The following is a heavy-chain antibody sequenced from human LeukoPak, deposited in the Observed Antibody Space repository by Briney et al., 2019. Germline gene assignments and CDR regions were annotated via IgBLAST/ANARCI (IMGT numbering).Heavy chain of an antibody. CDR2: IYPGDSDT. Sequence: GGSLKISCKGSGYSFTSYWIGWVRQMPGKGLEWMGIIYPGDSDTRYSPSFQGQVTISADKSISTAYLQWSSLRASDTAMYYCAYSSGNPGGYYYGMDVWGQGTTVTVSS. D-gene: IGHD3-22*01. CDR1: GYSFTSYW. J-gene: IGHJ6*02. V-gene: IGHV5-51*01. CDR3: AYSSGNPGGYYYGMDV.